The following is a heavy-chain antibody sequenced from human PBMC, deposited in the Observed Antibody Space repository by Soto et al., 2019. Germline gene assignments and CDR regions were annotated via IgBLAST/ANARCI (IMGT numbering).Heavy chain of an antibody. V-gene: IGHV1-18*04. D-gene: IGHD3-22*01. CDR1: GYTFTIYG. J-gene: IGHJ4*02. CDR3: ARVAYYDSSGYYGY. Sequence: QVQLVQSGAEVKKPGASVKVSCKASGYTFTIYGISWVRQAPGQGLEGRGWISGYNGNTDYAQNLQDRVTLTTDASTSSVDMELRSIRSDDTAVYYCARVAYYDSSGYYGYWGQGTLITVSS. CDR2: ISGYNGNT.